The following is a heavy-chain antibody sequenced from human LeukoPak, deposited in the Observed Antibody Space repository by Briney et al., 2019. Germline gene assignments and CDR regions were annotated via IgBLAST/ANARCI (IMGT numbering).Heavy chain of an antibody. CDR2: ISYDGSNK. V-gene: IGHV3-30*04. CDR3: ARASSGLWPSLDY. J-gene: IGHJ4*02. Sequence: GGTLRLSCAASGFTFTSFAMSWVRQAPGKGLEWVAVISYDGSNKYYADSVKGRFTISRDNSKNTLYLQMNSLRAEDTAVYYCARASSGLWPSLDYWGQGTLVTVSS. CDR1: GFTFTSFA. D-gene: IGHD3-10*01.